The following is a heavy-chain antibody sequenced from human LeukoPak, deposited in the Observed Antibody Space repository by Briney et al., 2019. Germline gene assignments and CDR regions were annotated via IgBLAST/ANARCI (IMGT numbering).Heavy chain of an antibody. D-gene: IGHD3-16*02. CDR2: VNPNSGNT. CDR1: GYTFTSYD. CDR3: ARGMITFGGVIVIRGWFDP. Sequence: VASVKVSCKASGYTFTSYDINWVRQATGQGLEWMGWVNPNSGNTGYAQKFQGRVTITRNTSISTAYMELSSLRSEDTAVYYCARGMITFGGVIVIRGWFDPWGQGTLVTVSS. V-gene: IGHV1-8*03. J-gene: IGHJ5*02.